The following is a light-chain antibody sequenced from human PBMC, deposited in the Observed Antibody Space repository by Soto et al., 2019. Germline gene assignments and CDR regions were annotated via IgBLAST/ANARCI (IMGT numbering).Light chain of an antibody. CDR3: CSYAGSPDV. CDR1: GSDVGAYNY. J-gene: IGLJ1*01. CDR2: DVS. Sequence: QSALTQPRSVSGSPGQSVTISCTGTGSDVGAYNYVSWYQQHPGKAPKFIIYDVSKRPSGVPDRFSGSKSGNTASLTITGLQAEDEAEYYRCSYAGSPDVFGTGTKLTVL. V-gene: IGLV2-11*01.